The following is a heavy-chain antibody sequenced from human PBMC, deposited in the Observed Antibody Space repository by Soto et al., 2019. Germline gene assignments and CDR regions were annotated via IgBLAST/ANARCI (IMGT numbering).Heavy chain of an antibody. J-gene: IGHJ4*02. CDR3: ARRDYAIDS. Sequence: QLQESGPGLVKPSETLSLTCKVSGDSVTTGSYYWTWIRQPPGKGLEWIGYIYYSGSTNYNPSLESRATIFAENSGSHFTLNMTSVTADDTAVYYCARRDYAIDSWGRGTLVTVSS. D-gene: IGHD4-17*01. CDR1: GDSVTTGSYY. CDR2: IYYSGST. V-gene: IGHV4-61*03.